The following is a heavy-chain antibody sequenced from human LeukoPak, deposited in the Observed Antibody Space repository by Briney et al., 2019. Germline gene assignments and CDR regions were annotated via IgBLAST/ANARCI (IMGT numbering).Heavy chain of an antibody. CDR3: ARKSRSSGYDFDY. Sequence: GGSLRLSCAASGFTFSSYWMSWVRQAPGKGLEWVANIQQDGGEKYYVDSVKGRFTISKDNAKNSLYLQMNTLRAEDTAVYYCARKSRSSGYDFDYWGQGTLVTVSS. V-gene: IGHV3-7*03. D-gene: IGHD5-12*01. J-gene: IGHJ4*02. CDR2: IQQDGGEK. CDR1: GFTFSSYW.